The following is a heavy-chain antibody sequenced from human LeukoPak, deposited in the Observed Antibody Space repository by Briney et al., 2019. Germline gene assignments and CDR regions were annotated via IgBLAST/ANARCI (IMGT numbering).Heavy chain of an antibody. CDR2: ISYDGSNK. D-gene: IGHD3-3*01. CDR3: ARVPPYDFWSGYWPRGDYYYYYMDV. V-gene: IGHV3-30*03. CDR1: GFTFSSYG. J-gene: IGHJ6*03. Sequence: GGSLRLSCAASGFTFSSYGMHWVRQAPGKGLEWVAVISYDGSNKYYADSVKGRFTISRDNAKNSLYLQMNSLRAEDTALYYCARVPPYDFWSGYWPRGDYYYYYMDVWGKGTTVTVSS.